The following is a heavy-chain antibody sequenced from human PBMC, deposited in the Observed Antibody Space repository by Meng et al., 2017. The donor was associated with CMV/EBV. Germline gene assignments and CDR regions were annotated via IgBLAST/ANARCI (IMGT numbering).Heavy chain of an antibody. V-gene: IGHV1-69*05. D-gene: IGHD5-18*01. CDR1: GGTFSSYA. J-gene: IGHJ6*02. CDR2: IIPIFGTA. CDR3: SRVTIDTAMVHYYYDGMDV. Sequence: SVKVSCKASGGTFSSYAISWVRQASGQGLEWMGGIIPIFGTANYAQKFQGRVTITTDESTSTAYMELSSLRSEDTAVYYCSRVTIDTAMVHYYYDGMDVWGQGTTVTVSS.